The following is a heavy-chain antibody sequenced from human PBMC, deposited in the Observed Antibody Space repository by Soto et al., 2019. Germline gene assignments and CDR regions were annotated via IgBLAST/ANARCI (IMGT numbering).Heavy chain of an antibody. CDR1: GFTFSSYG. D-gene: IGHD4-4*01. CDR2: IWYDGSNK. Sequence: GGSLRLSCAASGFTFSSYGMLWVRQAPGKGLEWVAVIWYDGSNKYYADSVKGRFTISRDNSKNTLYLQMNSLRAEDTAVYYCARDSKSADEDYYYYYMDVWGKGTTVTVSS. V-gene: IGHV3-33*01. CDR3: ARDSKSADEDYYYYYMDV. J-gene: IGHJ6*03.